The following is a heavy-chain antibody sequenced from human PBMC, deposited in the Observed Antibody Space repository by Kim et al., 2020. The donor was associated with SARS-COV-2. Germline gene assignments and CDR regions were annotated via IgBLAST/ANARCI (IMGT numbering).Heavy chain of an antibody. V-gene: IGHV1-69*13. CDR3: ARDRVAAAILYYYYYGMDV. Sequence: SVKVSCKASGGTFSSYAISWVRQAPGQGLEWMGGIIPIFGTANYAQKFQGRVTITADESTSTADMELSSLRTEDTAVYYCARDRVAAAILYYYYYGMDVWGQGTTVTVSS. CDR2: IIPIFGTA. D-gene: IGHD2-2*02. CDR1: GGTFSSYA. J-gene: IGHJ6*02.